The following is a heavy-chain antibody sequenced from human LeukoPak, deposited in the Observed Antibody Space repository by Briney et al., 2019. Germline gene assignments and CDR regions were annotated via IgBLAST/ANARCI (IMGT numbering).Heavy chain of an antibody. CDR2: IYSGGNT. D-gene: IGHD4-11*01. Sequence: GGSLRLSCAASGFTVSSYYMTWVRQAPGKGLEWVSVIYSGGNTYYADSVKGRVAISRDNTKNTVFLQVNRVRAEDTAVYYCARSYSNHLFGMDVWGQGTTVTVSS. CDR1: GFTVSSYY. CDR3: ARSYSNHLFGMDV. V-gene: IGHV3-66*01. J-gene: IGHJ6*02.